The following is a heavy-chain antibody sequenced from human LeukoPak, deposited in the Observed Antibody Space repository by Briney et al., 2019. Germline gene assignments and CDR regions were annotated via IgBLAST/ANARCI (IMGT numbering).Heavy chain of an antibody. CDR3: AKEVFPYYYDSSGYSRQTFDY. CDR1: GFTFSGYA. CDR2: ISGSGGST. D-gene: IGHD3-22*01. J-gene: IGHJ4*02. Sequence: PGGSLRLSCAASGFTFSGYAMSWVRQAPGKGLEWVSAISGSGGSTYYADSVKGRFTISRDNSKNTLYLQMNSLRAEDTAVYYCAKEVFPYYYDSSGYSRQTFDYWGQGTLVTVSS. V-gene: IGHV3-23*01.